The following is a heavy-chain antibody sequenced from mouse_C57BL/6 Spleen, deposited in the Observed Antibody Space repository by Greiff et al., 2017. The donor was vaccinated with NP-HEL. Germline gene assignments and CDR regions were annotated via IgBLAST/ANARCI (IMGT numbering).Heavy chain of an antibody. V-gene: IGHV1-61*01. J-gene: IGHJ2*01. CDR2: IYPSDSET. CDR3: ARTTVVATRDY. D-gene: IGHD1-1*01. Sequence: QVQLQQPGAELVRPGSSVKLSCKASGYTFTSYWMDWVKQRPGQGLEWIGNIYPSDSETHYNQKFKDKATLTVDKSSSTAYMQLSSLTSEDSAVYYCARTTVVATRDYWGQGTTLTVSS. CDR1: GYTFTSYW.